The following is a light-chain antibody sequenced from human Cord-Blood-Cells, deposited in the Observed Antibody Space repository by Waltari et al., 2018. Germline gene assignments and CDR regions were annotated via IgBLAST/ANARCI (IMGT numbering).Light chain of an antibody. CDR1: KLGDKY. CDR3: QAWDSSTVV. V-gene: IGLV3-1*01. Sequence: SYELTQPPSVSVSPGQTASIPCSGDKLGDKYACWYQQKPGQSPVLVIYQDSKWPSGIPERFSGSNSGNTATLTISGTQAMDEADYYCQAWDSSTVVFGGGTKLTVL. CDR2: QDS. J-gene: IGLJ2*01.